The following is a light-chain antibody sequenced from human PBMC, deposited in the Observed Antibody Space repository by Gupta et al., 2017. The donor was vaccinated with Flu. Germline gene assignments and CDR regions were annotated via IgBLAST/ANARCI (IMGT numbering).Light chain of an antibody. CDR2: AAS. J-gene: IGKJ1*01. Sequence: PSSPSASVGDRVTITCRASQGIRNDLGWYQQKPGKAPKLLIYAASSLQSGVPSRFSGSGSGTDFTLTISSLQPEDFATYYCRQDDNYPRTFGQGTKVEIK. CDR1: QGIRND. V-gene: IGKV1-6*01. CDR3: RQDDNYPRT.